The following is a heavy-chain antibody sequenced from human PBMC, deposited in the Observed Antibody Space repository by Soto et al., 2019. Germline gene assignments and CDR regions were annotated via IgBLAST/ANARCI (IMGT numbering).Heavy chain of an antibody. D-gene: IGHD6-19*01. Sequence: PGGSLRLSCAASGFTFDDYAMHWVRQAPGKGLEWASGISWNSGSIGYADSVKGRFTISRDNAKNSLYLQMNSLRAEDTALYYCAKDKEVAVAGTVDYWGQGTLVTVSS. CDR3: AKDKEVAVAGTVDY. V-gene: IGHV3-9*01. CDR2: ISWNSGSI. J-gene: IGHJ4*02. CDR1: GFTFDDYA.